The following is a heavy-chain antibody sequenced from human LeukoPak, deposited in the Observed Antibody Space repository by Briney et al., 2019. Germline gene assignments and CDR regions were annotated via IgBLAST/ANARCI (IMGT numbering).Heavy chain of an antibody. J-gene: IGHJ4*02. CDR2: ISGSGGTT. CDR1: GFKFSNFA. D-gene: IGHD6-13*01. V-gene: IGHV3-23*01. Sequence: GGSLRLSCAASGFKFSNFAMNWVRQAPGKGLEWVSFISGSGGTTHYADSVKGRFSISRDDSQNMVYLQMTGLRSDDTAVYYCAIAAAGYFDYWGQGTLVTVSS. CDR3: AIAAAGYFDY.